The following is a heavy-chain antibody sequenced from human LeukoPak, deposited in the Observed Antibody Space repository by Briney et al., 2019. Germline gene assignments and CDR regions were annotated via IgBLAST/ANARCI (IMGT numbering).Heavy chain of an antibody. CDR3: ARDDGQGDPDDAIDL. CDR1: GGTFSSYT. V-gene: IGHV1-69*04. CDR2: IIPILGIA. J-gene: IGHJ3*01. D-gene: IGHD3-16*01. Sequence: SVKVSCKASGGTFSSYTISWVRQAPGQGLEWMGRIIPILGIANYAQKFQGRVTITADKSTSTAYMELSSLRSEDTAVYYCARDDGQGDPDDAIDLGGQDTMVTVSS.